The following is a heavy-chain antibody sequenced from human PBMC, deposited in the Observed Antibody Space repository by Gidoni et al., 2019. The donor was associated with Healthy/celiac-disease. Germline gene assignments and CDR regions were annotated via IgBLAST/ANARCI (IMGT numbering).Heavy chain of an antibody. V-gene: IGHV3-33*01. D-gene: IGHD3-3*01. CDR1: EFTFSSYG. CDR2: IWYDGSNK. J-gene: IGHJ3*02. CDR3: ARGRFEGAFDI. Sequence: QEQLVESGGGVVQPGRARRLSWPASEFTFSSYGMHWVRQAPGKGLEWVAVIWYDGSNKYYADSVKGRFTISRDNSKNTLYLQMNSLRAEDTAVYYCARGRFEGAFDIWGQGTMVTVSS.